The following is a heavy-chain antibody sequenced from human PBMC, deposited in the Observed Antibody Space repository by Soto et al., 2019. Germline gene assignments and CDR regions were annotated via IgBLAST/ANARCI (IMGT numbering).Heavy chain of an antibody. V-gene: IGHV1-69*06. CDR3: ARVDLLWQTRYYYYGMDF. D-gene: IGHD2-2*01. Sequence: SVKVSCKASGGTFTRYAISRVRQAPGQGLEWMGGIIPIFGTANYAQKFQGRVTITADKSTSTAYMELSSLRSEDTAVYYCARVDLLWQTRYYYYGMDFCDQAITCTGSS. J-gene: IGHJ6*02. CDR1: GGTFTRYA. CDR2: IIPIFGTA.